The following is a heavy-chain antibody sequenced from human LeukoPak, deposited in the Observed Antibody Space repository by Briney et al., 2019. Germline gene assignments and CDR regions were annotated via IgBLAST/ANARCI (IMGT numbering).Heavy chain of an antibody. CDR3: AKELWFGEFSLTLDY. CDR1: GFTVSSNY. J-gene: IGHJ4*02. D-gene: IGHD3-10*01. CDR2: ILTADTT. Sequence: PGGSLRLSCAASGFTVSSNYMSWVRQAPGKGLEWVSVILTADTTYYADSVKGRFTISRDNFKNMVYLQMNSLRAEDTAVYYCAKELWFGEFSLTLDYWGQGTLVTVSS. V-gene: IGHV3-53*01.